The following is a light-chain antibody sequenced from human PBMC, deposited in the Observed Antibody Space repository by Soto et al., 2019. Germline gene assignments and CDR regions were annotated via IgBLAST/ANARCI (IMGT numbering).Light chain of an antibody. Sequence: IHMTQSPSSLSASVGDRFIITFRASQSISSNLNWYQQKPGKAPKVLIYAASSLQSGVPSRFSGSGSGTDFTLTISSLHPEDFATYSCQQYYHLPINFGQGTELENK. CDR1: QSISSN. J-gene: IGKJ5*01. CDR3: QQYYHLPIN. CDR2: AAS. V-gene: IGKV1-39*01.